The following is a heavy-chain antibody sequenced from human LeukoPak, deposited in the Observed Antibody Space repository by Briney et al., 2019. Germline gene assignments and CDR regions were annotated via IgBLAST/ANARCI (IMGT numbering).Heavy chain of an antibody. D-gene: IGHD3-22*01. CDR2: IRYDGSNT. CDR3: ARESESYDSSGSTFCN. CDR1: GFTFSSLG. J-gene: IGHJ4*02. V-gene: IGHV3-30*02. Sequence: PRRCLRPSCAASGFTFSSLGMHWVRPAPGEGLRWVAFIRYDGSNTYFTDSVKGRFTTSRDDSKNTLYRQMHSLRAEDTAVYYCARESESYDSSGSTFCNWGQGTLVTVSS.